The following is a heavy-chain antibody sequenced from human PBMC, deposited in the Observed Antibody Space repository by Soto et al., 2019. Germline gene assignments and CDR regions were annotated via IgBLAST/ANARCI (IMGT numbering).Heavy chain of an antibody. D-gene: IGHD2-21*02. Sequence: SVKVSCKASGGTFSSYAISWVRQAPGQGLEWMGGIIPIFGTANYAQKFQGRVTITADESTSTAYMELSSLRSEDTAVYYRARVSPPLAYCGGDCYSSSVHWFDPWGQGTLVTVSS. V-gene: IGHV1-69*13. CDR2: IIPIFGTA. CDR1: GGTFSSYA. J-gene: IGHJ5*02. CDR3: ARVSPPLAYCGGDCYSSSVHWFDP.